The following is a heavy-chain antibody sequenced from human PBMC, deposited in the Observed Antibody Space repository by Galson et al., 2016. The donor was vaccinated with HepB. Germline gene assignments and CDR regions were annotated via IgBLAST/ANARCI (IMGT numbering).Heavy chain of an antibody. V-gene: IGHV4-61*01. D-gene: IGHD2-8*02. J-gene: IGHJ3*02. CDR1: GGSISIGIYY. CDR3: ARGTDIVLVGLDLDI. Sequence: SETLSLTCSVSGGSISIGIYYWTWIRQHPGKGLEYIGYISSSGSTNYSPSLKSRVTISLDTSNNQFSLRLTSVTAADTGVYYCARGTDIVLVGLDLDIWGHGTMVTVSS. CDR2: ISSSGST.